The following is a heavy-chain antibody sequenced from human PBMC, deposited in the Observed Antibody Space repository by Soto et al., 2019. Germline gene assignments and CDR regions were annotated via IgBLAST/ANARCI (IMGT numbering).Heavy chain of an antibody. CDR1: GYTFTSYD. CDR2: ISVYYGNT. D-gene: IGHD3-3*01. J-gene: IGHJ4*02. CDR3: ARENRYDSRSYYFDS. Sequence: QVQLVQSGGEVKKPGASVKVSCKASGYTFTSYDISWVRQAPGQGLEWMGWISVYYGNTNYAQALQGRVTVTTDTSTSTVYMELRSLRSDDTAVYYCARENRYDSRSYYFDSWGQGTLVTVSS. V-gene: IGHV1-18*01.